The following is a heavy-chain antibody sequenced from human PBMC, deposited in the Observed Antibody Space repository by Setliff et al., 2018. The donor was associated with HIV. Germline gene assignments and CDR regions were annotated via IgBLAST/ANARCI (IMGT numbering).Heavy chain of an antibody. Sequence: GGSLRLSCAASGFTSSSYSMNWVRRAPGKGLEWVSFISPSGTYIHYADSLKGRFTISRDNAKNSLYLQMNSLRAEDTAVYYCARDPPWNYDSSGYPYYFDYWGQGTLVTVSS. CDR3: ARDPPWNYDSSGYPYYFDY. D-gene: IGHD3-22*01. V-gene: IGHV3-21*01. CDR2: ISPSGTYI. J-gene: IGHJ4*02. CDR1: GFTSSSYS.